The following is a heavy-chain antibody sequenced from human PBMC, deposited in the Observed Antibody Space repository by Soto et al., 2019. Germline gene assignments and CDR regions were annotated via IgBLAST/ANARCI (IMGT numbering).Heavy chain of an antibody. CDR2: ISYDGSTK. V-gene: IGHV3-30-3*01. Sequence: GGSLRLSCAASGFTFSSYAMHWVRQAPGKGLEWVAVISYDGSTKYYADSVKGRFTISRDHSKNTLYLQMNSLRAEDTAVSYCARDRSGFAYWGQGTLVTVSS. CDR3: ARDRSGFAY. CDR1: GFTFSSYA. J-gene: IGHJ4*02. D-gene: IGHD6-19*01.